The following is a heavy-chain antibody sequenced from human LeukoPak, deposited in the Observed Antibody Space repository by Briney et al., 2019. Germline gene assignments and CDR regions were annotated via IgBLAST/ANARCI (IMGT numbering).Heavy chain of an antibody. CDR1: GFSFRTYG. CDR3: VLGTDYFDY. CDR2: IRHDGSNK. J-gene: IGHJ4*02. Sequence: GGSLRLSCAASGFSFRTYGMHCARQAPGKGLEWVAFIRHDGSNKFYADSVKGRFTISIDNSKKMLYVQMNSLRAEDTAVYYCVLGTDYFDYRGQGALFTVSS. V-gene: IGHV3-30*02.